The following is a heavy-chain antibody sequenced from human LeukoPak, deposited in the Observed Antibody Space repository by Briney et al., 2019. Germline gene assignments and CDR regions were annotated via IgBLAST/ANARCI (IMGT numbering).Heavy chain of an antibody. D-gene: IGHD2-15*01. V-gene: IGHV4-31*03. CDR2: KYYSGSA. J-gene: IGHJ3*02. Sequence: SETLSLTCSVSGVSISDGRYYWTWLRQHPGKGLEWIGYKYYSGSAKYNPSLKSRLTISVDPSKNQFSLQLRSVTAADTAMYYCATPYCSGISCLDAFNMWGQGTMVTVSS. CDR3: ATPYCSGISCLDAFNM. CDR1: GVSISDGRYY.